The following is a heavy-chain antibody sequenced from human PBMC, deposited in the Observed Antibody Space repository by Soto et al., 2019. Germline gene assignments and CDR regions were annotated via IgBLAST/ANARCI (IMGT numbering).Heavy chain of an antibody. CDR1: GYTFTSYD. V-gene: IGHV1-8*01. J-gene: IGHJ4*02. D-gene: IGHD2-8*01. Sequence: SVKVSCKASGYTFTSYDINWVRQATGQGLEWMGWMNPNSGNTGYAQKFQGRVTMTRNTSISTAYMELSSLRSEDTAVYYCARTSRRYCTNGVCYGYWGQGTLVTVSS. CDR2: MNPNSGNT. CDR3: ARTSRRYCTNGVCYGY.